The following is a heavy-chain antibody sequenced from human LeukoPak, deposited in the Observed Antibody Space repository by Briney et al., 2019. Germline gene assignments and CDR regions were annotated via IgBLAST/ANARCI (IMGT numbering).Heavy chain of an antibody. J-gene: IGHJ4*02. V-gene: IGHV4-39*01. D-gene: IGHD4-11*01. CDR3: ARYVMYNNYDY. Sequence: SETLSLTCTVSGGSISSSSYFWGWIRQPPGKGLEWIGTIYYTGSTYYNPSLKSRVTISVDTSKNQFSLNLNSVTAAETAVYYCARYVMYNNYDYWGQGILVTVSS. CDR2: IYYTGST. CDR1: GGSISSSSYF.